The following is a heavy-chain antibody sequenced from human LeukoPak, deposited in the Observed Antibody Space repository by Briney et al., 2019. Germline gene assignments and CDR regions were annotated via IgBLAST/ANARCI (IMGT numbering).Heavy chain of an antibody. CDR1: GGSISSSSRY. D-gene: IGHD3-10*01. Sequence: PSETLSLTCTVSGGSISSSSRYWGWIRQPPGRGLEWIGSIYYGGSTYYNPSLKSRVTISVDTSKNQFSLKLSSVTAADTAVYYCARPRYGSGSRYYFDYWGQGTLVTVSS. V-gene: IGHV4-39*01. J-gene: IGHJ4*02. CDR2: IYYGGST. CDR3: ARPRYGSGSRYYFDY.